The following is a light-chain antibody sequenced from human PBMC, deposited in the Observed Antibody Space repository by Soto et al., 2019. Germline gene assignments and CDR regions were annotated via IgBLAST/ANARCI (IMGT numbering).Light chain of an antibody. V-gene: IGLV2-8*01. CDR3: NAQADNGKHV. Sequence: QSALTQPPSASGSPGKSVTISCTGNSNDVGHSSFISWYQQHPGKGPKLIIYEVSKRPSGVPDRFSGSKSGNTASLSVSGLQDEDEADYFCNAQADNGKHVFGTGTKVTVL. J-gene: IGLJ1*01. CDR1: SNDVGHSSF. CDR2: EVS.